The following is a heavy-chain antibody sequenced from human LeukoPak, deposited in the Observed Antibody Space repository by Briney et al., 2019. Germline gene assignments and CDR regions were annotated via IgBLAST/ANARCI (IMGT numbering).Heavy chain of an antibody. D-gene: IGHD1-26*01. CDR1: GYTLTELS. CDR3: ATSEWELRYFDY. Sequence: ASVKVSCKVSGYTLTELSMHWVRQAPGKGLEWMGGFDPEDGETIYAQKFQGRVTMTEDTSTDTAYMELSSLRSEDTAVYYRATSEWELRYFDYWGQGTLVTVSS. V-gene: IGHV1-24*01. CDR2: FDPEDGET. J-gene: IGHJ4*03.